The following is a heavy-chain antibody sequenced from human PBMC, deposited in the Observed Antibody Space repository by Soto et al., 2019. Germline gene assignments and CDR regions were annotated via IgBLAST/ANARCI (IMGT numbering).Heavy chain of an antibody. V-gene: IGHV4-61*01. D-gene: IGHD3-10*01. Sequence: QVQLQESGPGLVKPSETLSLTCTVSGGSVNTGSYYWSWIRQPPGKGLEWIGYIFYTGSTNYNPSLKSRVTISVDTSKNQFSLRLNSVTAAYTAVYYCARVRASYYDLDIWGQGTTVTVSS. CDR1: GGSVNTGSYY. CDR2: IFYTGST. CDR3: ARVRASYYDLDI. J-gene: IGHJ6*02.